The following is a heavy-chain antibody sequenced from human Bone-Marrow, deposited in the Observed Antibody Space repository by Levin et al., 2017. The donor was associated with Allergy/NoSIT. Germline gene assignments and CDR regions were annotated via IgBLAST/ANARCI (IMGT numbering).Heavy chain of an antibody. CDR1: GFTFSSYG. J-gene: IGHJ4*02. CDR3: ARDPGVVVISGPSFDY. Sequence: SCAASGFTFSSYGMHWVRQAPGKGLEWVAVIWYDGSNKYYADSVKGRFTISRDNSKNTLYLQMNSLRAEDTAVYYCARDPGVVVISGPSFDYWGQGTLVTVSS. D-gene: IGHD2-15*01. V-gene: IGHV3-33*01. CDR2: IWYDGSNK.